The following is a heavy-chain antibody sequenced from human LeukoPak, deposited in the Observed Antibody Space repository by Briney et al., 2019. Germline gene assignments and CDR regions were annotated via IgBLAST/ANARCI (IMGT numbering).Heavy chain of an antibody. CDR1: GFTFSSYW. V-gene: IGHV3-7*01. Sequence: GGSLRLSCAASGFTFSSYWMGWVRQAPRKRLEWVANMNIDGSEKYYADSAKGRFTISRDNARNSVYLQMNSLRVEDTAVYYCARDPVEWELLLDYWGQGTLVTVSS. CDR3: ARDPVEWELLLDY. D-gene: IGHD1-26*01. CDR2: MNIDGSEK. J-gene: IGHJ4*02.